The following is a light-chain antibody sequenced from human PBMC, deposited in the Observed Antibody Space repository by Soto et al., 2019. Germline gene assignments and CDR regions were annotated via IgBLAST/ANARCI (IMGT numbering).Light chain of an antibody. J-gene: IGKJ1*01. CDR2: DAS. V-gene: IGKV1-5*01. CDR3: QQYNSYWT. CDR1: QSISNW. Sequence: DIQMNQSPSTLSATVGDRVTITCRASQSISNWLAWYQQKPGKAPKVLIYDASTLESGVPSRFSGSGSGTEFTLTISRLQPDDFVTYYCQQYNSYWTFGQGTKVDIK.